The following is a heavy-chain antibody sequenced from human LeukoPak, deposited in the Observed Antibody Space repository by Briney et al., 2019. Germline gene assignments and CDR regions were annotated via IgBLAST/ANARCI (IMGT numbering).Heavy chain of an antibody. CDR1: GYTFTSYY. CDR2: INPSGGST. CDR3: ARAYQPLGGFSFPDS. V-gene: IGHV1-46*01. D-gene: IGHD3-16*02. Sequence: ASVKVSCKASGYTFTSYYMHWVRQAPGQGLEWMGIINPSGGSTSYAQKFQGRVTMTRDMSTSTDYMELSSLRSEDTAVYYCARAYQPLGGFSFPDSWGQGTLVTVSS. J-gene: IGHJ5*01.